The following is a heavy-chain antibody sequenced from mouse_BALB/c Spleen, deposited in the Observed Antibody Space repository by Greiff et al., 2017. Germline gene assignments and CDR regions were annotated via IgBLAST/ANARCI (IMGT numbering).Heavy chain of an antibody. CDR1: GYTFTDYN. J-gene: IGHJ3*01. Sequence: VQLQQSGPELVKPGASVKISCKASGYTFTDYNMNWVKQSHGKSLEWIGYIYPYNGGTGYNQKFKSKATLTVDNSSSTAYMELRSLTSEDSAVYYCARWGLRGTSWFAYWGQGTLVTVSA. V-gene: IGHV1S29*02. CDR3: ARWGLRGTSWFAY. D-gene: IGHD2-2*01. CDR2: IYPYNGGT.